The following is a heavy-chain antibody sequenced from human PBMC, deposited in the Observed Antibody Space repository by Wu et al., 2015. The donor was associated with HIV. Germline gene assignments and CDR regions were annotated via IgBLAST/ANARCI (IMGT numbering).Heavy chain of an antibody. V-gene: IGHV1-18*01. CDR1: GGTFSSYA. D-gene: IGHD3-22*01. CDR3: ATTSYDSSGYGDGFDY. J-gene: IGHJ4*02. Sequence: QVQLVQSGAEVKKPGSSVKVSCKASGGTFSSYAISWVRQAPGQGLEWMGWISAYNGNTNYAQKLQGRVTMTTDTSTSTAYMELRSLRSDDTAVYYCATTSYDSSGYGDGFDYWGQGTLVTVSS. CDR2: ISAYNGNT.